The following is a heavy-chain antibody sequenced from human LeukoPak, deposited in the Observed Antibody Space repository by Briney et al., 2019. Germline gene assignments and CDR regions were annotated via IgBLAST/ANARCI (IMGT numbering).Heavy chain of an antibody. CDR1: GLTFSSHG. CDR2: ISIGGDTT. CDR3: AKEIRPNDC. V-gene: IGHV3-23*01. J-gene: IGHJ4*02. Sequence: GGSLRLSCAASGLTFSSHGMCWVRQAPGRGLEWVSSISIGGDTTYSDSVKGRFTISRDNSKNTLYLQLDSLRAEDTAICYCAKEIRPNDCWGQGTLVTVSS. D-gene: IGHD4-17*01.